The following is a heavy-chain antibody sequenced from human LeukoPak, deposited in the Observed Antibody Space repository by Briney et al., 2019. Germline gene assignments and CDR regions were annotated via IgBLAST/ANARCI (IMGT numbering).Heavy chain of an antibody. J-gene: IGHJ3*02. D-gene: IGHD2-21*02. Sequence: PSETLSLTCAVYGGSFSGYYWSWIRQPPGKGLEWIGEINHSGSTNYNPSLKSRVTISVDTSKNRFSLKLSSVTAADTAVYYCARGGPGLSPLAYCGGDCYFDAFDIWGQGTMVTVSS. CDR1: GGSFSGYY. CDR2: INHSGST. CDR3: ARGGPGLSPLAYCGGDCYFDAFDI. V-gene: IGHV4-34*01.